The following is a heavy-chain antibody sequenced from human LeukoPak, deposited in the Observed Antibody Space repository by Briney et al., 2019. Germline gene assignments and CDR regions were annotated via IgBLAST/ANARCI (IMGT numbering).Heavy chain of an antibody. CDR2: ISAHNGNR. D-gene: IGHD2/OR15-2a*01. CDR3: ARLGFANREFNY. CDR1: GYMFNSYG. J-gene: IGHJ4*01. Sequence: ASVKVSCKASGYMFNSYGISWVRQAPGQGLEWMGWISAHNGNRNYAQKVKGRVTMTTDTSTSTAYMELRSLRSDDTAVYYCARLGFANREFNYWXXXXLVTVSS. V-gene: IGHV1-18*01.